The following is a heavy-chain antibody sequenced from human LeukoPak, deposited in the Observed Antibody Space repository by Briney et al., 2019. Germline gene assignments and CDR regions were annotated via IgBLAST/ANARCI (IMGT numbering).Heavy chain of an antibody. CDR3: ARPQEGDYGVPDAFDI. J-gene: IGHJ3*02. Sequence: GGSLRLSCAASGFTVSSNFMSWVRQAPGKGLEWVAVISYDGSNKYYADSVKGRFTISRDNSKNTLYLQMNSLRAEDTAVYYCARPQEGDYGVPDAFDIWGQGTMVTVSS. CDR1: GFTVSSNF. V-gene: IGHV3-30-3*01. CDR2: ISYDGSNK. D-gene: IGHD4-17*01.